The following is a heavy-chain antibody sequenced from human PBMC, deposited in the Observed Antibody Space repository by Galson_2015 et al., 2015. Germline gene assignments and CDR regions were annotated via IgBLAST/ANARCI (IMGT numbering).Heavy chain of an antibody. CDR3: ARSTSDGWFGG. CDR2: SRNKAKSYTT. V-gene: IGHV3-72*01. Sequence: SLRLSCAASGFIFSDYFMEWVRQAPGKGLEWVGRSRNKAKSYTTEYAASVKGRFTISRDDSKNSMYLQMNSLNADDTAVYYCARSTSDGWFGGWGQGTLVTVPS. J-gene: IGHJ4*02. CDR1: GFIFSDYF. D-gene: IGHD3-10*01.